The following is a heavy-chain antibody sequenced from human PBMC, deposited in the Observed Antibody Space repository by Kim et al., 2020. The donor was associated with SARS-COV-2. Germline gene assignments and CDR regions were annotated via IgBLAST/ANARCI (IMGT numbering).Heavy chain of an antibody. CDR3: ARLEYSSSWYYFDY. V-gene: IGHV4-39*01. D-gene: IGHD6-13*01. J-gene: IGHJ4*02. Sequence: TPSLRSRVTISVDTSKNQCSLKLSSVTAADTAVYYCARLEYSSSWYYFDYWGQGTLVTVSS.